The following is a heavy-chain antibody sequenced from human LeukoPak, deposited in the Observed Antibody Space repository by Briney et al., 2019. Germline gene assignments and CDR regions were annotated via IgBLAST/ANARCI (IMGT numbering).Heavy chain of an antibody. J-gene: IGHJ4*02. V-gene: IGHV3-23*01. CDR3: AKGTDYYFDY. CDR2: IGGSDAVI. CDR1: GFTFSSYA. Sequence: GGSLRLSCAASGFTFSSYAMRWVRQAPGKGLEWVSAIGGSDAVIYYADSVKGRFTISRDNSKNTLSLQMNSLRDEDTAVYYCAKGTDYYFDYWGQGTLVTVSP. D-gene: IGHD3/OR15-3a*01.